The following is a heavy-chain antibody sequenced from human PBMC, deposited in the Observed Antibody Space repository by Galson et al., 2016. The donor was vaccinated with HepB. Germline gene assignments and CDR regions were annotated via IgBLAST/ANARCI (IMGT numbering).Heavy chain of an antibody. D-gene: IGHD1-7*01. CDR3: ARGVIGTLNYYLYGLDV. J-gene: IGHJ6*02. CDR2: FYHTGNT. Sequence: LSLTCGVSGVSTTSDNWWSWVRQPPGKGLEWIGEFYHTGNTIYNPSLKSRVTTSIDKSKNQFSLRLTSVTAADTAVYYCARGVIGTLNYYLYGLDVWGQGTTVTVSS. V-gene: IGHV4-4*02. CDR1: GVSTTSDNW.